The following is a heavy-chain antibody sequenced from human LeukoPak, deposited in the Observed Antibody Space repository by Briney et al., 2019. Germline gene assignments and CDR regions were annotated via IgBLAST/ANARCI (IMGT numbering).Heavy chain of an antibody. CDR1: GYTFTTYA. D-gene: IGHD5-12*01. V-gene: IGHV1-3*01. CDR2: INAANGNT. CDR3: PRLRVPGGYDPNYYGMDV. Sequence: ASVKVSCKASGYTFTTYAMHWVRQAPGQRLEWMGWINAANGNTKYSQKFQGRVTITRDTSASTAYMELSTLRSEDTAVYYCPRLRVPGGYDPNYYGMDVWGQGTTVTVSS. J-gene: IGHJ6*02.